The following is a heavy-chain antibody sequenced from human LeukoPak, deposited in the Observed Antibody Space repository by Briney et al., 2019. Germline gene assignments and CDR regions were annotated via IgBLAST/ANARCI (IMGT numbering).Heavy chain of an antibody. CDR3: ARSAAAGTYYYYYYMDV. Sequence: PSETLSLACSVSGASISNYHWSWIRQPAGKGLEWIGYISYSGRTNYTPSLKSRVTISVDTSKNQFSLKLSSVTAADTAVYYCARSAAAGTYYYYYYMDVWGKGTTVTISS. CDR2: ISYSGRT. J-gene: IGHJ6*03. CDR1: GASISNYH. V-gene: IGHV4-59*08. D-gene: IGHD6-13*01.